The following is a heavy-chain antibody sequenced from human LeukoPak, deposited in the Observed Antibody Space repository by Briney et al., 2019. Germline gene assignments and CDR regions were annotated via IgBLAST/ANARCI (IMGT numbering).Heavy chain of an antibody. D-gene: IGHD4-23*01. V-gene: IGHV1-69*05. J-gene: IGHJ3*02. Sequence: ASVKVSCKASGGTFSSYAISWVRQAPGQGLEWMGGIIPIFGTANYAQKFQGRVTITTDESTSTAYMELSSLRSEDTAVYYCARESSSKSRETTVVTDAFDIWGQGTMVTVSS. CDR3: ARESSSKSRETTVVTDAFDI. CDR2: IIPIFGTA. CDR1: GGTFSSYA.